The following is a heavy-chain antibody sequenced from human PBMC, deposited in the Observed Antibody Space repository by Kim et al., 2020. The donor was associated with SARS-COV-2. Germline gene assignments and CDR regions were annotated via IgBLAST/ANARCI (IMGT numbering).Heavy chain of an antibody. D-gene: IGHD6-19*01. CDR3: ARVLTSGWSHFDY. Sequence: YADSVKGRFTRSRDNARASLYLQMNSLRAEDTAVYYCARVLTSGWSHFDYWGQGTLVTVSS. V-gene: IGHV3-21*04. J-gene: IGHJ4*02.